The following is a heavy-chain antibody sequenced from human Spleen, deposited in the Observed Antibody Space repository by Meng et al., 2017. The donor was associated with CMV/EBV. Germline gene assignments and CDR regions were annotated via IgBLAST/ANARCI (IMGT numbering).Heavy chain of an antibody. D-gene: IGHD3-3*01. V-gene: IGHV3-48*02. Sequence: GGSLRLSCIASGFTFSDASMNWVRQAPGKGLEWVVYISSSSSVIWYADSVKGRFTISRDNAQNSLFLEMSSLRDADTAVYYCVRGLRSYDFWSGYYYYYGMDVWGLGTTVTVSS. J-gene: IGHJ6*02. CDR3: VRGLRSYDFWSGYYYYYGMDV. CDR2: ISSSSSVI. CDR1: GFTFSDAS.